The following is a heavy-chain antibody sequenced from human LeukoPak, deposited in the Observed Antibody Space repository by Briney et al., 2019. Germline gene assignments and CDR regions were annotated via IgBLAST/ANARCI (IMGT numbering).Heavy chain of an antibody. D-gene: IGHD4-23*01. CDR2: IYTSGST. Sequence: SQTLSLTCTVSGGSISSGSYYWSWIRQPAGKGLEWLGRIYTSGSTNYNPSLKSRVTISVDTSKNQFSLKLSSVTAADTAVYYCARDLYDYDGHYFDYWGQGTLVTVSS. CDR3: ARDLYDYDGHYFDY. J-gene: IGHJ4*02. CDR1: GGSISSGSYY. V-gene: IGHV4-61*02.